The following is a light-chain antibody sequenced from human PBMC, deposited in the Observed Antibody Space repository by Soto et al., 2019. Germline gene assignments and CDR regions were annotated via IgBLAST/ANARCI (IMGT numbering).Light chain of an antibody. CDR3: AAWDSDLSAEV. J-gene: IGLJ3*02. Sequence: QAVVTQPPSASGTPGQRVTISCSGSSSNIGSNTVNWYQQLPGTAPKLLIYSNNQRPSGVPDRFSGSKSGTSASLAISGLQSEDEADYYCAAWDSDLSAEVFGGGTKLTVL. CDR1: SSNIGSNT. CDR2: SNN. V-gene: IGLV1-44*01.